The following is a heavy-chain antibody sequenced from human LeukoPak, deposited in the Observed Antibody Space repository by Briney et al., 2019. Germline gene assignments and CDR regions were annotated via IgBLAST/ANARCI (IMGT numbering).Heavy chain of an antibody. J-gene: IGHJ4*02. CDR1: GFSLSTTGVG. CDR2: IYWDDDE. Sequence: ESGPTLVNPTQTLTLTCTFSGFSLSTTGVGVGWIRQRPGKALEWLALIYWDDDERYSPSLKSRLTLTKDTSKNQVVLTMTNMDPVDTATYYCARLPYTSTWHPSFDYWGQGTLVTVSS. CDR3: ARLPYTSTWHPSFDY. V-gene: IGHV2-5*02. D-gene: IGHD2-2*02.